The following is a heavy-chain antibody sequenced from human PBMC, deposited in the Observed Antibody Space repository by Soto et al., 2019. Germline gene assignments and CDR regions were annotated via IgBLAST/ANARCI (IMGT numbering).Heavy chain of an antibody. V-gene: IGHV3-33*01. CDR1: GFTFSSYG. Sequence: QVQLVESGGGVVQPGRSLRLSCAASGFTFSSYGMHWVRQAPGKGLEWVAVIWYDGSNKYYADSVKGRFTISRDNSKNTLYLKMNSLRAEDTAVYYCARDGIAVAGTFNYWGQGTLVTVSS. J-gene: IGHJ4*02. CDR2: IWYDGSNK. CDR3: ARDGIAVAGTFNY. D-gene: IGHD6-19*01.